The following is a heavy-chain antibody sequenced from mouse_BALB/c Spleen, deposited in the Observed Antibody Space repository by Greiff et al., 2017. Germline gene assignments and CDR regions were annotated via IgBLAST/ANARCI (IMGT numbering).Heavy chain of an antibody. Sequence: EVKLVESGGGLVQPGGSRKLSCAASGFTFSSFGMHWVRQAPEKGLEWVAYISSGSSTIYYADTVKGRFTISRDNPKNTLFLQMTSLRSEDTAMYYCARQATVVADAMDYWGQGTSVTVAS. CDR1: GFTFSSFG. J-gene: IGHJ4*01. D-gene: IGHD1-1*01. V-gene: IGHV5-17*02. CDR2: ISSGSSTI. CDR3: ARQATVVADAMDY.